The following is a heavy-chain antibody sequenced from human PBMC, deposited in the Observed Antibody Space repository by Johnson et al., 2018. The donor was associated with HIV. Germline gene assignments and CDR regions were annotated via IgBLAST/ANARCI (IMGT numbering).Heavy chain of an antibody. CDR1: GFTFSSYA. D-gene: IGHD3-16*01. V-gene: IGHV3-30-3*01. J-gene: IGHJ3*02. Sequence: QVQLVESGGGVVQPGRSLRLSCAASGFTFSSYAMHWVRQAPGKGLEWVAVISYDGSNKYYADSVKGRFTISRGHSKNTLYLQMNSLGAEATAVYYCARGHRTHYDYVWGSEEDTDDAFDIWGQGTMVTVSS. CDR2: ISYDGSNK. CDR3: ARGHRTHYDYVWGSEEDTDDAFDI.